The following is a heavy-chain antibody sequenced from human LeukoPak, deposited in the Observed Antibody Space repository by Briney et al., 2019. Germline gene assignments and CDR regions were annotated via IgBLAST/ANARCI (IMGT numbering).Heavy chain of an antibody. CDR3: ARGRYDFWSGYRPFDY. Sequence: SETLSLTCAVYGGPFSGYYWSWIRQPPGKGLEWIGEINHSGSTNYNPSLKSRVTISVDTSKNQFSLKLSSVTAADTAVYYCARGRYDFWSGYRPFDYWGQGTLVTVSS. V-gene: IGHV4-34*01. CDR1: GGPFSGYY. CDR2: INHSGST. D-gene: IGHD3-3*01. J-gene: IGHJ4*02.